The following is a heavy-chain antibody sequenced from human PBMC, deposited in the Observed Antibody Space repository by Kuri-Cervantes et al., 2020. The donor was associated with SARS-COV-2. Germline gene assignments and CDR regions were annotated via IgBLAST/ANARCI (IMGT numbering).Heavy chain of an antibody. Sequence: ASVQVSCKASGYTFTGYYMHWVRQAPGQGLEWMGWINPNSGGTNYAQKFQGRVTMTRDTSISTAYMELSRLRSDDTAVYYCARGNFPPYDFWSGYYTYYFDYWGQGTLVTVSS. D-gene: IGHD3-3*01. CDR3: ARGNFPPYDFWSGYYTYYFDY. CDR2: INPNSGGT. CDR1: GYTFTGYY. J-gene: IGHJ4*02. V-gene: IGHV1-2*02.